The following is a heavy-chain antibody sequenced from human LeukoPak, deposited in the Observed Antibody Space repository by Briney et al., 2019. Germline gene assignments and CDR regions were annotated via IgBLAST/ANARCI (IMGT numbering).Heavy chain of an antibody. V-gene: IGHV3-9*01. Sequence: GGSLRLSCAASGFTFDDYAMHWVRQVPGKGLEWVSGISRNSDGTGYADSVKGRFTISRDNAKNSLYLQMNSLRAEDTAVYYCARDRPIWFGESGDAFDIWGQGTMVTVSS. CDR2: ISRNSDGT. D-gene: IGHD3-10*01. CDR1: GFTFDDYA. J-gene: IGHJ3*02. CDR3: ARDRPIWFGESGDAFDI.